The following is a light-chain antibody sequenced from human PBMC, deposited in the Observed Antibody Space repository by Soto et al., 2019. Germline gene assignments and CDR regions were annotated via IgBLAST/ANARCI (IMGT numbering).Light chain of an antibody. CDR1: SGHSSYA. V-gene: IGLV4-69*01. J-gene: IGLJ3*02. Sequence: QLVLTQSPSASASLGASVKLTCTLSSGHSSYAIAWHQQQQEKGPRYLMKLNSDGSHSKGDGIPDRFSGSSSGTERYLTISSLQSEDEADYYCQTWSTGIRVFGGGTKLTVL. CDR2: LNSDGSH. CDR3: QTWSTGIRV.